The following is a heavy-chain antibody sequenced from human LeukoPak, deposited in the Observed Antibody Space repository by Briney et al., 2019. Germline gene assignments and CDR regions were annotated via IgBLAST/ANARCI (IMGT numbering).Heavy chain of an antibody. CDR1: GGSFSGYN. CDR3: AKKYYDILTGYSPGAFDI. V-gene: IGHV4-34*01. J-gene: IGHJ3*02. D-gene: IGHD3-9*01. Sequence: PSETLSLTCAVYGGSFSGYNWSWIRQPPGKGLEWIGEINHSGSTNYNPSLKSRVTISVDTSKNQFSLRLSSVTAADTAVYYCAKKYYDILTGYSPGAFDIWGQGTMVTVSS. CDR2: INHSGST.